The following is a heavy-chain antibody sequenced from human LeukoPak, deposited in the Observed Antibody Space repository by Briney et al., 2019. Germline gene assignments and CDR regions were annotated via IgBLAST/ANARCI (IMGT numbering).Heavy chain of an antibody. CDR2: IYYSGST. J-gene: IGHJ6*02. V-gene: IGHV4-59*01. CDR1: GGSISTYY. CDR3: ARDQYYCSSTSCYPYYGMDV. Sequence: SETLSLTCTVSGGSISTYYWNWIRQPPGKGLEWIGYIYYSGSTNYNPSLKSRVTISVDTSKNQFSLKLSSVTAADTAVYYCARDQYYCSSTSCYPYYGMDVWGQGTTVTVSS. D-gene: IGHD2-2*01.